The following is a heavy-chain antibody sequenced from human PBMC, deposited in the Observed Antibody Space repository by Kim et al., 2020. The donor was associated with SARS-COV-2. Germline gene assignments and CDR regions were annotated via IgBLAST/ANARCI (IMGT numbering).Heavy chain of an antibody. D-gene: IGHD3-10*01. J-gene: IGHJ6*02. CDR3: AREGLFGSNYYGMDV. Sequence: SLKSRVTMSVDTSKNQFSLKLSSVTAADTAVYYCAREGLFGSNYYGMDVWGQGTTVTVSS. V-gene: IGHV4-4*07.